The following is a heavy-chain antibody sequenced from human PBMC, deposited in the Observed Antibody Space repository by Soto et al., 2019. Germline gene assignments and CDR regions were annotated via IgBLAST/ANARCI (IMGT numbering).Heavy chain of an antibody. Sequence: PSETLSLTCTVSGASVSTDGYYWSWIRQPPGKGLEWIGYIYYTGSTDYNPSLKSRVTTSLDTSNNQVSLKLRSVTAADTAVYYCARAWYYDFWSGYYRWAWFDPWGQGTLVTVSS. V-gene: IGHV4-61*08. CDR3: ARAWYYDFWSGYYRWAWFDP. CDR1: GASVSTDGYY. J-gene: IGHJ5*02. D-gene: IGHD3-3*01. CDR2: IYYTGST.